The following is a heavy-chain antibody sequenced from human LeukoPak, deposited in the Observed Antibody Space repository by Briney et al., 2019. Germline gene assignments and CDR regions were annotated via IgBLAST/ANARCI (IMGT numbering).Heavy chain of an antibody. V-gene: IGHV3-48*01. D-gene: IGHD1-14*01. J-gene: IGHJ3*02. CDR1: GFTFSSYN. Sequence: GGSLRLSCAASGFTFSSYNMNWVRQAPGKGLEWVSYISSSSRTIYYADSVKGRFTISRDNAKNSLYLQMNSLRAEDTAVYYCSRVPGNYAFDIWGQGTMVTVSS. CDR2: ISSSSRTI. CDR3: SRVPGNYAFDI.